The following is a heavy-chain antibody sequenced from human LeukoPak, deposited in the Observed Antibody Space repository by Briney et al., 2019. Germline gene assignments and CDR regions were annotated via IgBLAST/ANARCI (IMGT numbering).Heavy chain of an antibody. J-gene: IGHJ4*02. D-gene: IGHD3-22*01. CDR3: ATEGDSSGYYDY. Sequence: GGSLRLSCAASGFTLSSNYMSWIRQAPGKGLEWVSVIYSGGDTYYADSVKGRFTISRDKSKNTLFLQMNSLRAEDTAVYYCATEGDSSGYYDYWGQGTLVTVSS. CDR2: IYSGGDT. CDR1: GFTLSSNY. V-gene: IGHV3-53*01.